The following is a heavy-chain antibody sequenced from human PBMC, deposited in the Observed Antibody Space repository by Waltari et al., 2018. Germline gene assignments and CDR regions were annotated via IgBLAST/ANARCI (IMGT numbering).Heavy chain of an antibody. J-gene: IGHJ1*01. CDR2: VDYSGSP. CDR1: GGPISSSY. CDR3: ARGAPSTYYYDSSGSRYFQH. Sequence: QVQLQESGPGLVKPSETLSLTCTVPGGPISSSYWSWLRQPPGKGLEWFGSVDYSGSPNYNPSLKSRVTISVDTSKNQFSLKLSSVTAADTAVYYCARGAPSTYYYDSSGSRYFQHWGQGTLVTVSS. D-gene: IGHD3-22*01. V-gene: IGHV4-59*01.